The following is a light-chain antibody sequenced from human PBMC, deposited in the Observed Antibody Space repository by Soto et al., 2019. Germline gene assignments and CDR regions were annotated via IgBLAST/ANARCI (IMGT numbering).Light chain of an antibody. CDR2: DAS. CDR1: QGISVW. J-gene: IGKJ1*01. V-gene: IGKV1-5*01. Sequence: DIQMTQSPSTLSASVGDRVTSTCRASQGISVWLAWYQQKPGKAPKLLIYDASNLESGVPSRFSGSGSGTEFTLTISSLQPDDFATYYCQQYNNYSPWAFGQGTKVEIK. CDR3: QQYNNYSPWA.